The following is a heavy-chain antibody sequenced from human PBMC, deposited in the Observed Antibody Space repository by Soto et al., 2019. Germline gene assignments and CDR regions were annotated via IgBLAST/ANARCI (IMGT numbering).Heavy chain of an antibody. Sequence: VGSLRLSCAASGFTFSSYAMQWVRQAPGKGLEWVALMSYDGTNEYYADSVKGRFTISRDNSKNMLFLQINSLRAEATAVYYCGKDLHHSSGYFFTVRLNAMDVWGQGTTVTVSS. J-gene: IGHJ6*01. V-gene: IGHV3-30*18. D-gene: IGHD3-22*01. CDR3: GKDLHHSSGYFFTVRLNAMDV. CDR1: GFTFSSYA. CDR2: MSYDGTNE.